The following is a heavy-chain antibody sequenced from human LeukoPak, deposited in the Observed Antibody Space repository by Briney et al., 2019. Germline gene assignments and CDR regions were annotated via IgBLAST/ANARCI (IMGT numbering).Heavy chain of an antibody. J-gene: IGHJ1*01. CDR2: IYTSGST. CDR3: AGGWISNGGDFQH. V-gene: IGHV4-61*02. Sequence: PSQTLSLTCSVSGDTISSGNYYWSWIRRSAGKGLEWIGRIYTSGSTKYNPSLESRVTISIDTSKNQFSLKLSSMTAADTAVYYCAGGWISNGGDFQHWGQGTLITVSS. CDR1: GDTISSGNYY. D-gene: IGHD2-8*01.